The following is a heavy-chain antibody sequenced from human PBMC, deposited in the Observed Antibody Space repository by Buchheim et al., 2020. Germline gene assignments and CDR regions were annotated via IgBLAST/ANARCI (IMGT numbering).Heavy chain of an antibody. J-gene: IGHJ5*01. CDR3: ARHRALGYCSSLNCYSFDP. Sequence: QVQLQESGPGLVKPSETLSLTCTVSGGSMSRYYWSWMRQSPGKGLEWIGSIFYSGSTNYNPALKSRVTISVDMSNNQLSLKLNSVTAADTAVYYCARHRALGYCSSLNCYSFDPWGQGIL. D-gene: IGHD2-2*01. CDR2: IFYSGST. CDR1: GGSMSRYY. V-gene: IGHV4-59*08.